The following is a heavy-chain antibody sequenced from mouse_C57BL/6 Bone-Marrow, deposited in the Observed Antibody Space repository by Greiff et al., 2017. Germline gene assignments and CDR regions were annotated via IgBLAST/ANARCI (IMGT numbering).Heavy chain of an antibody. J-gene: IGHJ4*01. V-gene: IGHV1-42*01. CDR2: INPSTGGT. D-gene: IGHD1-1*01. Sequence: EVQLQQSGPELVKPGASVKISCEASGYSFTGYYMNWVKQSPEKSLEWIGEINPSTGGTTYNQKFKAKATLTVDKSSSTAYMQLKSLTSEDAAVYYCARIRTTVVATRYAMDYWGQGTSVTVSS. CDR1: GYSFTGYY. CDR3: ARIRTTVVATRYAMDY.